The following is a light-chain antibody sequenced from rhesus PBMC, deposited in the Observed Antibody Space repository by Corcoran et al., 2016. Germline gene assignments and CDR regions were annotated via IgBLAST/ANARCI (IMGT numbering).Light chain of an antibody. CDR1: QGSSSN. CDR3: LQHNSYPFT. Sequence: DIQMTQSPSSLSASVGDTVTITCRASQGSSSNLNWFQQKPGKAPQLLIYYASSLEIGVPTRFSGSGAGTDFTLTIIRLQPEDFAAYYCLQHNSYPFTFGPGTKLDIK. CDR2: YAS. V-gene: IGKV1-28*03. J-gene: IGKJ3*01.